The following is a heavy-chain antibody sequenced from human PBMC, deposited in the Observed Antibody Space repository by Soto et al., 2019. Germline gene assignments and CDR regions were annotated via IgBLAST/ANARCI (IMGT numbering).Heavy chain of an antibody. V-gene: IGHV1-46*03. CDR3: SRVDPGETSPFDH. CDR1: GYIFTSYY. D-gene: IGHD3-10*01. Sequence: ASVKDSCKASGYIFTSYYIHWVRQAPGQGLEWMGWINPFDGSRMFAQSFQGRVTMTRDTSTSTVYMEVSSLRSEDTAVYYCSRVDPGETSPFDHWGQGTLVTVSS. J-gene: IGHJ4*02. CDR2: INPFDGSR.